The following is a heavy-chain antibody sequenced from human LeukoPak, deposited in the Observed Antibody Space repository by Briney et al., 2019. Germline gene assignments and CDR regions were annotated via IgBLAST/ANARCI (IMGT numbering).Heavy chain of an antibody. CDR2: IYYSGGN. CDR3: ARWASGSEYFDY. J-gene: IGHJ4*02. V-gene: IGHV4-34*01. D-gene: IGHD3-10*01. Sequence: SETLSLTCAVYGGSFSGYYWGWIRQPPGKGLEWIGCIYYSGGNYYNPSLRSGVTISVDTSKNPFSLKLCSVTAGDTAVYYCARWASGSEYFDYWGQGTLVTVSS. CDR1: GGSFSGYY.